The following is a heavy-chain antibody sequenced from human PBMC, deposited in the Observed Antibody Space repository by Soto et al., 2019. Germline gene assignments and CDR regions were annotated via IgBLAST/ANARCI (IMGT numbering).Heavy chain of an antibody. CDR1: GYTFTNYG. V-gene: IGHV1-18*01. CDR3: ARGRYCGGNSCYVDVMDV. Sequence: ASVKVSCKASGYTFTNYGISWVRQAPGQGLEWMGWISTHSVNTNSAQKLQGRVTMTTDTSTRTAYMELRGLRSDDTAVYYCARGRYCGGNSCYVDVMDVWG. CDR2: ISTHSVNT. J-gene: IGHJ6*02. D-gene: IGHD2-21*01.